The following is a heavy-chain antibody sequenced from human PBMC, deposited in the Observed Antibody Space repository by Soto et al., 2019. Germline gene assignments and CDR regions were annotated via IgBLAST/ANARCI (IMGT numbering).Heavy chain of an antibody. CDR2: IYYSVST. Sequence: PSETLSLTCTVSGGSISSYYWSWIRQPPGKGLEWIGYIYYSVSTNYNPSLKSRVTISLDTSKNQFSLKLSSVTAAYTAVYYCARGRQDRNSYYYYMDVWGKGTTVTVSS. J-gene: IGHJ6*03. D-gene: IGHD2-15*01. CDR1: GGSISSYY. CDR3: ARGRQDRNSYYYYMDV. V-gene: IGHV4-59*01.